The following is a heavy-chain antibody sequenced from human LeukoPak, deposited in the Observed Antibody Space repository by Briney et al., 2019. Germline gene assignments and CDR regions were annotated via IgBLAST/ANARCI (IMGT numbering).Heavy chain of an antibody. D-gene: IGHD3-3*01. CDR3: ARSGWSGYYSYYYGMDV. CDR1: GFTFSSYA. V-gene: IGHV3-23*01. Sequence: GGSLRLSCAASGFTFSSYAMSWVRQAPGKGLEWVSAISGSGGSTYYADSVKGRFTISRDNAKNSLYLQMNSLRAEDSALYYCARSGWSGYYSYYYGMDVWGQGTTVTVSS. J-gene: IGHJ6*02. CDR2: ISGSGGST.